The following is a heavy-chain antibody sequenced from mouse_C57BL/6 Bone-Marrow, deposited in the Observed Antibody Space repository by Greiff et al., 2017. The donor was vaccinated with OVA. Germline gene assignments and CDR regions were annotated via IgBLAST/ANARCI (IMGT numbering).Heavy chain of an antibody. CDR2: ISAGGSYT. V-gene: IGHV5-4*01. J-gene: IGHJ2*01. CDR1: GFTFSSYA. Sequence: EVQLQESGGGLVKPGGSLKLSCAASGFTFSSYAMSWVRQTPEKRLEWVATISAGGSYTYYPDNVKGRFTISRDNAKNNLYLQMNHLKSGDTAMYYCARDWGQSTTLTVAS. CDR3: ARD.